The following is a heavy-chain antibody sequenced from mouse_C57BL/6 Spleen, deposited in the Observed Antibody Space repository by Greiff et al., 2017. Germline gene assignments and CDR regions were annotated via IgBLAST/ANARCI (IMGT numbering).Heavy chain of an antibody. CDR2: ISYDGSN. CDR1: GYSITSGYY. J-gene: IGHJ1*03. CDR3: ARVASSYWYFDV. V-gene: IGHV3-6*01. D-gene: IGHD1-1*01. Sequence: EVQLQQSGPGLVKPSQSLSLTCSVTGYSITSGYYWNWIRQFPGNKLEWMGYISYDGSNNYNPSLKNRISITRDTSKNQFFLKLNSVTTEDTATYYCARVASSYWYFDVWGTGTTVTVSS.